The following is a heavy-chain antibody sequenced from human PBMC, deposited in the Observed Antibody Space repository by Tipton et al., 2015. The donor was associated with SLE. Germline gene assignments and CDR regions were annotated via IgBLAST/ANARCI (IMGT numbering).Heavy chain of an antibody. CDR2: IYISGST. Sequence: GLVKPSETLSLTCTVSGGSISRYYWSWLRQPARKGLQWIGRIYISGSTNYNPSLKSRVTMSIDTPKNQFSLKLSSVTAADTAVYYCARASWDHRGSGSFSDYWGQGTLVTVSS. CDR1: GGSISRYY. V-gene: IGHV4-4*07. D-gene: IGHD3-10*01. CDR3: ARASWDHRGSGSFSDY. J-gene: IGHJ4*02.